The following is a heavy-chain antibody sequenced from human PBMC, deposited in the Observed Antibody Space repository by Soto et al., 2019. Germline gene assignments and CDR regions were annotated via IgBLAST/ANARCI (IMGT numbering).Heavy chain of an antibody. V-gene: IGHV4-59*01. D-gene: IGHD1-26*01. CDR2: IYYSGST. CDR3: ARGDGSQFDY. J-gene: IGHJ4*02. CDR1: GGSISNYY. Sequence: SETLSLTCTVSGGSISNYYWSWIRQPPGKGLEWIGYIYYSGSTNYNPSLKSRVTISVDTSKDQFSLKLSSVTAADTAVYYCARGDGSQFDYWGQGTLVTVSS.